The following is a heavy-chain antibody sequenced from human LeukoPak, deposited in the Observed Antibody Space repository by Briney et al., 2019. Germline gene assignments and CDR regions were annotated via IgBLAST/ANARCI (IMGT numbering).Heavy chain of an antibody. V-gene: IGHV4-30-4*01. CDR1: GGSISSGGYY. D-gene: IGHD4-17*01. Sequence: SQTLSLTCTVSGGSISSGGYYWSWIRQPPGKGLEWIGYIYYSGSTYYTPSLKSRVTISVDTSKNQFSLKLSSVTAADTAVYYCARGDLDGRAFDIWGQGTIVTVSS. J-gene: IGHJ3*02. CDR3: ARGDLDGRAFDI. CDR2: IYYSGST.